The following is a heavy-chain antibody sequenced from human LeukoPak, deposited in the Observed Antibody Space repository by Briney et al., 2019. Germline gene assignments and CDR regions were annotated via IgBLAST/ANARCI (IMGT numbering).Heavy chain of an antibody. J-gene: IGHJ5*02. CDR1: GGSFSGYY. CDR3: AREPYSSGWYWFDP. Sequence: SETLSLTCAVYGGSFSGYYWSWIRQPAGKGLEWIGRIYTSGSTNYNPSLKSRVTISVDTSKNQFSLKLSSVTAADTAVYYCAREPYSSGWYWFDPWGQGTLVTVSS. D-gene: IGHD6-19*01. CDR2: IYTSGST. V-gene: IGHV4-4*07.